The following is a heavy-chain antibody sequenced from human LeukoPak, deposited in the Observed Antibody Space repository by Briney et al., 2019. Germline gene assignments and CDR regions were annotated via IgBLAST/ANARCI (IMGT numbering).Heavy chain of an antibody. Sequence: GGSLRLSCAASGFTFSSYWMSWVRQAPGKGLEWVANIKQDGSEKYYVDSVKSRFTISRDNAKNSLYLQMNSLRAEDTAVYYCARDLYDILTGYHFDYWGQGTLVTVSS. D-gene: IGHD3-9*01. CDR2: IKQDGSEK. J-gene: IGHJ4*02. CDR1: GFTFSSYW. V-gene: IGHV3-7*03. CDR3: ARDLYDILTGYHFDY.